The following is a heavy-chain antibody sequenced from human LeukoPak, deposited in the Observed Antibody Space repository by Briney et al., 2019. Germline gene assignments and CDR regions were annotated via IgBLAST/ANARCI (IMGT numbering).Heavy chain of an antibody. Sequence: GGSLRLSCAASGFTFSSYSMNWVCQAPGKGLEWVSYISSSSSTIYYADSVKGRFTISRDNAKNSLYLQMNSLRAEDTAVYYCARAIDYYGSGSSGYWGQGTLVTVSS. D-gene: IGHD3-10*01. CDR1: GFTFSSYS. J-gene: IGHJ4*02. V-gene: IGHV3-48*04. CDR2: ISSSSSTI. CDR3: ARAIDYYGSGSSGY.